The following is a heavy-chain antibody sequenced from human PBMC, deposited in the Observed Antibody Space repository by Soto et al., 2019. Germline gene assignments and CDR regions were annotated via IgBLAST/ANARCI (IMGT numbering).Heavy chain of an antibody. V-gene: IGHV3-30-3*01. D-gene: IGHD6-13*01. CDR2: ISYDGSNK. CDR1: GFTFSSYA. CDR3: ARDHYLVVGAAAGLFDY. J-gene: IGHJ4*02. Sequence: QVQLVESGGGVVQPGRSRRLSCAASGFTFSSYAMHWVRQAPGKGLEWVAVISYDGSNKYYADSVKGRFTISRDNSKNTLYLQMNSLRAEDTAVYYCARDHYLVVGAAAGLFDYWGQGTLVTVSS.